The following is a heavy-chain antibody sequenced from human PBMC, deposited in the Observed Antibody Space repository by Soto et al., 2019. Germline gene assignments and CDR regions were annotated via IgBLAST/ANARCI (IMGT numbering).Heavy chain of an antibody. CDR3: AKNQGVELVPLATVDWFDP. V-gene: IGHV3-23*01. J-gene: IGHJ5*02. CDR1: GFIFENFG. Sequence: EVVLLESGGGLEQPGGSLRLSCAASGFIFENFGMSWVRQAPGNGLEWISSISGSGFKKYYADSVKGRFTISRDHSKSTVYLELNNLSAEDTAVYHCAKNQGVELVPLATVDWFDPWGQGSVVTVSS. D-gene: IGHD1-26*01. CDR2: ISGSGFKK.